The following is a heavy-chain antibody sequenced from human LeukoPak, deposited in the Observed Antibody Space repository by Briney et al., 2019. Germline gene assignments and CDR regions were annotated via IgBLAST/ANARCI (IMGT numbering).Heavy chain of an antibody. D-gene: IGHD2-2*01. V-gene: IGHV4-39*01. CDR3: ASLTYCSSTSCYHGPPFFDY. CDR2: IYYSGST. Sequence: SETLSLTCTVSGGSISSSSSYWGWIRQPPGKGLEWIGSIYYSGSTYYNPSLKSRVTISVDTSKNQFSLKLSSVTAADTAVYYCASLTYCSSTSCYHGPPFFDYWGQGTLVTVSS. CDR1: GGSISSSSSY. J-gene: IGHJ4*02.